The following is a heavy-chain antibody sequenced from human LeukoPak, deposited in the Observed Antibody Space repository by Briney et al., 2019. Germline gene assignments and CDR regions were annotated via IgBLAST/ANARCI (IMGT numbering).Heavy chain of an antibody. D-gene: IGHD2-2*01. Sequence: ASVKVSCKASGYTFTSYGIIWVRQAPGQGLEWMGWISAYNGNTNYAQKLQGRVTMTTDTSTSTAYMELRSLRSDDTAVYYCARDHSDIVVVRAAMGYWGQGTLVTVSS. J-gene: IGHJ4*02. CDR2: ISAYNGNT. CDR1: GYTFTSYG. CDR3: ARDHSDIVVVRAAMGY. V-gene: IGHV1-18*01.